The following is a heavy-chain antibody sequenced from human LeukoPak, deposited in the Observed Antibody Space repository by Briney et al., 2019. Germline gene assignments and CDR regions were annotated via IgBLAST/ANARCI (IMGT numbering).Heavy chain of an antibody. D-gene: IGHD1-26*01. Sequence: GGSLRLSCAASGFTFSSYAMSWVRQAPGKGLEWVSAISGSGGSTHYADSVKGRFTISRDNSKNTLYLQMNSLRAEDTAVYYCAKPSGSYYGYYYYYYMDVWGKGTTVTVSS. CDR2: ISGSGGST. J-gene: IGHJ6*03. CDR3: AKPSGSYYGYYYYYYMDV. V-gene: IGHV3-23*01. CDR1: GFTFSSYA.